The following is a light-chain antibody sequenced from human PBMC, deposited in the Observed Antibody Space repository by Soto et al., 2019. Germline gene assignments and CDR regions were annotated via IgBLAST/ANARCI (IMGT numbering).Light chain of an antibody. J-gene: IGLJ1*01. V-gene: IGLV2-14*01. Sequence: QSALTQPASVSGSPGQSITISCTGTSSDVGGYNYVSWYQQHPGKAPKLMIYDVSNRPSGVSNRFSGSKSGNTASLTISGLQAEDEADYYCSSYTSSTTRVFGPGTKLTGL. CDR2: DVS. CDR3: SSYTSSTTRV. CDR1: SSDVGGYNY.